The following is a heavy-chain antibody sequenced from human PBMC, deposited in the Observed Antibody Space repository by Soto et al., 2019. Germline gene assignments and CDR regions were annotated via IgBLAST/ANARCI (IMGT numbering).Heavy chain of an antibody. CDR3: ARDSTPYYDFWSGYPRSDAFDI. CDR1: GFTFSSYG. J-gene: IGHJ3*02. CDR2: IWYDGSNK. V-gene: IGHV3-33*01. D-gene: IGHD3-3*01. Sequence: GGSLRLSCAASGFTFSSYGMHWFRQAPGKGLEWVAVIWYDGSNKYYADSVKGRFTISRDNSKNTLYLQMNSLRAEDTAVYYCARDSTPYYDFWSGYPRSDAFDIWGQGTMVTV.